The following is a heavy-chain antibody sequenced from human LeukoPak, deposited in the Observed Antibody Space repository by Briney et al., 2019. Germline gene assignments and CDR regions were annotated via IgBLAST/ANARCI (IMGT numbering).Heavy chain of an antibody. CDR1: GYTFTGYY. J-gene: IGHJ6*02. D-gene: IGHD3-3*01. CDR3: AREGMFGPVRYYGMDV. V-gene: IGHV1-2*02. CDR2: INPNSGGT. Sequence: ASVKVSCKASGYTFTGYYMHWVRQAPAQGLEWMGWINPNSGGTNYAQKFQGRVTMTRDTSISTAYMELSRLRSDDTAVYYCAREGMFGPVRYYGMDVWGQGTTVTVSS.